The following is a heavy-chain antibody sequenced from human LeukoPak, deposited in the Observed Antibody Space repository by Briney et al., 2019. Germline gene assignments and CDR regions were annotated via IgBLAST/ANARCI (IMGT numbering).Heavy chain of an antibody. V-gene: IGHV1-18*04. CDR2: ISAYNSNT. CDR1: GYTFTSYG. CDR3: ARAYTGFDY. Sequence: ASVKVSCKASGYTFTSYGISWVRQAPGQGLEWMGWISAYNSNTKYTQKLQGRVTMTTDTSTSAAYMELRSLRSDDTAVYYCARAYTGFDYWGQGTLVTVSS. D-gene: IGHD5-18*01. J-gene: IGHJ4*02.